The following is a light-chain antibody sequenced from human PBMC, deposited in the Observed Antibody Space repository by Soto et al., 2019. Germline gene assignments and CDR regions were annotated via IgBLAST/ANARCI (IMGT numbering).Light chain of an antibody. V-gene: IGLV2-14*03. Sequence: QSALTQPASVSGSPGQSITISCTGASTDVDGYDYVSWYQQHPGQAPNLMIYDVNNRPSGVSYRFSGSKSGDTASLTISGIQAEDAADYYCSSYTNSAPFYVFGTGTKVTVL. CDR1: STDVDGYDY. J-gene: IGLJ1*01. CDR3: SSYTNSAPFYV. CDR2: DVN.